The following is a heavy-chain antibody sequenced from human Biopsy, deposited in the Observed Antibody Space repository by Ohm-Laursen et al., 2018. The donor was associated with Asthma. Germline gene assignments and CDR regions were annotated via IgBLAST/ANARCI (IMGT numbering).Heavy chain of an antibody. D-gene: IGHD7-27*01. J-gene: IGHJ5*02. CDR1: AYTFIGYH. CDR3: ARVQKSPGDRWFDP. CDR2: INPNGGAT. Sequence: SSVKVSCNVSAYTFIGYHLHWVRQAPGEGLEWMGRINPNGGATIYAQKFQGRVTMTRDTSISTAYMELSRLTSDDTAVYYCARVQKSPGDRWFDPWGQGTLVTVSS. V-gene: IGHV1-2*06.